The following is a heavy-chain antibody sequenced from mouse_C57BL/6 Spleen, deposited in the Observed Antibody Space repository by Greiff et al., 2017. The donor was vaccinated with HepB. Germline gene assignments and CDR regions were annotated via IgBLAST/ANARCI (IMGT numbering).Heavy chain of an antibody. D-gene: IGHD2-3*01. J-gene: IGHJ4*01. V-gene: IGHV1-64*01. Sequence: QVQLQQPGAELVKPGASVKLSCKASGYTFTSYWMHWVKQRPGQGLEWIGMIHPNSGSTNYNEKFKSKATLTVDKSSSTAYMQLSSLTSEDSAVYYCARVGYYDHYYAMDYWGQGTSVTVSS. CDR1: GYTFTSYW. CDR3: ARVGYYDHYYAMDY. CDR2: IHPNSGST.